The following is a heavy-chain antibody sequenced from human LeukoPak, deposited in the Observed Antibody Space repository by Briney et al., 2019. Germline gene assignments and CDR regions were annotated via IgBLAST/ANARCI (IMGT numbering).Heavy chain of an antibody. CDR2: IWYDRSNK. J-gene: IGHJ4*02. CDR3: AKGSQDYDFWSGYYT. V-gene: IGHV3-33*06. CDR1: GFTFSSYG. Sequence: GGSLRLSCAASGFTFSSYGMHWVRQAPGKGLEWVAVIWYDRSNKYYADSVKGRFTISRDNSKNTLYLQMNSLRAEDTAVYYCAKGSQDYDFWSGYYTWGQGALVTVSS. D-gene: IGHD3-3*01.